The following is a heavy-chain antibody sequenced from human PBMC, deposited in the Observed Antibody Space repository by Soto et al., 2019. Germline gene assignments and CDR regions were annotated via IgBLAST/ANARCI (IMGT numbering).Heavy chain of an antibody. CDR1: GGSISSGDYY. J-gene: IGHJ3*02. CDR2: IYYSGST. D-gene: IGHD3-22*01. CDR3: AREKSNYYDSSGYYLDDAFDI. Sequence: QVQLQESGPGLVKPSQTLSLTCTVSGGSISSGDYYWSWIRQPPGKGLEWIGYIYYSGSTYYNPSLKSRVTISVDTSKNQFSLKLSSVTAADTAVYCCAREKSNYYDSSGYYLDDAFDIWGQGTMVTVSS. V-gene: IGHV4-30-4*01.